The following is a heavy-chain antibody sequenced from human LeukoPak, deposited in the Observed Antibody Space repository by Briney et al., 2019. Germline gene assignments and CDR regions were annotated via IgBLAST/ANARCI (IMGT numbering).Heavy chain of an antibody. CDR2: VYTSGST. J-gene: IGHJ3*02. V-gene: IGHV4-4*07. CDR1: GGSISGYY. CDR3: ARLITGTTTAFDI. Sequence: PSETLSLTCSVSGGSISGYYWTWIRQPAGKGLEWIGRVYTSGSTHYNPSLKTRLTMSVDTSKNQFSLKLSSVTSADTAVYYCARLITGTTTAFDIWGQGTMVTVSS. D-gene: IGHD1-7*01.